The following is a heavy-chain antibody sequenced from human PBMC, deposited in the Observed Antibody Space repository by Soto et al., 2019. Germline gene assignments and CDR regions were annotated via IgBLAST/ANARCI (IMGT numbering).Heavy chain of an antibody. J-gene: IGHJ5*02. CDR3: ASEADFWSGYYRSFDP. CDR2: IVVGSGNT. CDR1: GITFTSSA. D-gene: IGHD3-3*01. V-gene: IGHV1-58*01. Sequence: SVKVSCKASGITFTSSAVQWVRQARGQRLEWIGWIVVGSGNTNYAQKFQEGVTITRDMSTTTAYMELSSLRSEDTAVYYCASEADFWSGYYRSFDPWGQGTLVTVSS.